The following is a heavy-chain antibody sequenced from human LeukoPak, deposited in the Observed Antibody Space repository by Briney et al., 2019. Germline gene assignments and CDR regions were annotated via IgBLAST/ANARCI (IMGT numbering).Heavy chain of an antibody. CDR2: ISYDGLNE. D-gene: IGHD2-8*01. J-gene: IGHJ3*02. CDR3: ARDPKFTLMEAPSPYAFDI. Sequence: GGSLRLSCSASGFTFSTYAMHWVRQAPVQGLEWVAVISYDGLNEYYADSVKGRFTISRDNSKNTLYLHMNSLRAEDTAVDYCARDPKFTLMEAPSPYAFDIWGQGTMVTVSS. V-gene: IGHV3-30*04. CDR1: GFTFSTYA.